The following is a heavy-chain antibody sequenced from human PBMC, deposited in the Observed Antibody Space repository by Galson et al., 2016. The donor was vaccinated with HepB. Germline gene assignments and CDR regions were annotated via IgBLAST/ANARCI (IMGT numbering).Heavy chain of an antibody. CDR3: AKVGPSCSSTRCSDYYFDY. V-gene: IGHV3-23*01. CDR1: GFTFSDYY. Sequence: SLRLSCAASGFTFSDYYMTWIRQAPGKGLEWVAAVSGSAAGTEYGITTDYADTVKGRFTISRDNSKNTLYLQMHSLRAEDTAVYSCAKVGPSCSSTRCSDYYFDYWGQGTLVTVSS. D-gene: IGHD2-2*01. J-gene: IGHJ4*02. CDR2: VSGSAAGTEYGITT.